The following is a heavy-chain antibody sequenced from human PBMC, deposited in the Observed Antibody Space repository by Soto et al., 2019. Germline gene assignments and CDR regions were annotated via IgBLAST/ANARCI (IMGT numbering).Heavy chain of an antibody. Sequence: PGGELRISCAAPGFSCANIWMYWVRQAPGKGLVWVSRINEDGSMTSHADSVRGRFTISRDNAKNSLYLQMNSLIAEDTAVYYCVTGXRWSQGTLVTVSS. V-gene: IGHV3-74*01. CDR3: VTGXR. CDR1: GFSCANIW. CDR2: INEDGSMT. J-gene: IGHJ4*02.